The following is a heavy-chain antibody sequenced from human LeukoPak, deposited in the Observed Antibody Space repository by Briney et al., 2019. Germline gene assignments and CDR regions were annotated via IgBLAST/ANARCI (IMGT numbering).Heavy chain of an antibody. CDR1: GFTFSSYA. Sequence: GGSLSLSCAASGFTFSSYAMNWVRQAPGKGLEWVSAISGSGGSTYYADSVKGRFTISRDNSKNTLYLQMNSLRAEDTAVYYCAKVPAVRITIFGVSFDFWGQGTLVTVSS. CDR3: AKVPAVRITIFGVSFDF. V-gene: IGHV3-23*01. D-gene: IGHD3-3*01. J-gene: IGHJ4*02. CDR2: ISGSGGST.